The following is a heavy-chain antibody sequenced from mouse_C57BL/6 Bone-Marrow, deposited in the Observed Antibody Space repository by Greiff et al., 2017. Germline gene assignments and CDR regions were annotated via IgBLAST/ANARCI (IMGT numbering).Heavy chain of an antibody. CDR3: TTGGYSPDYFDY. CDR1: GFNIKDYY. V-gene: IGHV14-1*01. CDR2: IDPEDGDT. J-gene: IGHJ2*01. D-gene: IGHD2-14*01. Sequence: EVQLQQSGAELVRPGASVKLSCTASGFNIKDYYMHWVKQRPEQGLEWIGRIDPEDGDTEYAPKFQGKATMTADTSSNTAYLQLSSLTSEDTAVYYCTTGGYSPDYFDYWGQGTTLTVSS.